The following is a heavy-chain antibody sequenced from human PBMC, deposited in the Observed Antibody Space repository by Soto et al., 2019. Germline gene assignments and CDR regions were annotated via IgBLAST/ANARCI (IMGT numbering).Heavy chain of an antibody. V-gene: IGHV4-4*02. CDR3: ASLTVTTQYYYYYYGMDV. J-gene: IGHJ6*02. Sequence: SETLFLTCAVSGGSISSSNWWSWVRQPPGKGLEWIGEIYHSGSTNYNPSLKSRVTISVDKSKNQFSLKLSSVTAADTAVYYCASLTVTTQYYYYYYGMDVWGQGTTVTVSS. D-gene: IGHD4-17*01. CDR1: GGSISSSNW. CDR2: IYHSGST.